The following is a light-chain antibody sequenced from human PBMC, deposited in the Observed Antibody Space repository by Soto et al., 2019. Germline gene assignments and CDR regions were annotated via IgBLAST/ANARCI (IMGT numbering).Light chain of an antibody. J-gene: IGLJ1*01. CDR1: SSDVGGYNF. CDR2: EVT. CDR3: SSYTTSSTVV. V-gene: IGLV2-14*03. Sequence: QSVLTQPASVFGSPGQSITISCTGTSSDVGGYNFVSWYQQLPGKAPKLMIYEVTSRPSGVSNRFYGSKSGNTASLTISGLQPEDEAEYYCSSYTTSSTVVFGTGTKVTVL.